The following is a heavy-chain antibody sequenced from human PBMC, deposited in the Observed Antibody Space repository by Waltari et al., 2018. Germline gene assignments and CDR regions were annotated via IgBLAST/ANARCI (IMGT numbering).Heavy chain of an antibody. CDR2: TRNKANSYNT. V-gene: IGHV3-72*01. Sequence: EVQLVESGGGLVQPGGSLRLSCAASGFTFSDHYMDWVRQAPGKGLEWVGRTRNKANSYNTEYAASVKGRFTISRDDSKNSLYLQMNSLKTEDTAVYYCARGGDTAMALGYFDYWGQGTLVTVSS. CDR1: GFTFSDHY. J-gene: IGHJ4*02. CDR3: ARGGDTAMALGYFDY. D-gene: IGHD5-18*01.